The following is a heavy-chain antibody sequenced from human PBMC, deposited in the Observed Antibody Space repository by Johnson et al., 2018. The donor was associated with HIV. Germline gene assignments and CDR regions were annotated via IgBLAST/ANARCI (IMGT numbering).Heavy chain of an antibody. V-gene: IGHV3-13*01. CDR2: IGTAGDT. CDR1: GFTFTNYD. J-gene: IGHJ3*02. CDR3: AKDFVAFWGRPADAFDI. D-gene: IGHD3-16*01. Sequence: VQLVESGGGVLQPGRSLRPSCAPSGFTFTNYDMHWVRHATGKGLEWVPAIGTAGDTYYPDSVKGRFTISRDNSKNTLYLQMNSLRVEDTAVYYCAKDFVAFWGRPADAFDIWGQGTMVTVSS.